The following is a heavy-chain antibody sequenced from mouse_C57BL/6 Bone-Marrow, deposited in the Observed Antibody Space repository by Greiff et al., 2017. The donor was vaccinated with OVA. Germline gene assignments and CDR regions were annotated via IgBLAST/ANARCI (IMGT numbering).Heavy chain of an antibody. J-gene: IGHJ4*01. V-gene: IGHV5-9-1*02. CDR3: TRLRDAMDY. CDR1: GFTFSSYA. D-gene: IGHD1-1*01. Sequence: EVNLVESGAGLVKPGGSLKLSCAASGFTFSSYAMSWVRQTPEKRLEWVAYISSGGDYIYYADTVKGRITISRDNASNTLYLQMSSLKSEDTAMYYCTRLRDAMDYWGQGTSVTVSS. CDR2: ISSGGDYI.